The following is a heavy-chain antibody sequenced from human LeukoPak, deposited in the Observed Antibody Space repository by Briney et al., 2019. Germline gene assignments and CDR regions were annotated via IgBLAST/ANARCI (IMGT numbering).Heavy chain of an antibody. Sequence: PGGSLRLSCAASGFTVSSNYMGWVRQAPGKGLEWVSVIYNGGNTYYADSVKGRFTISRDNSKNTLYLQMNSLRADDTAVYYCARTSDPWLQLTWGQGTLVTVSS. CDR2: IYNGGNT. J-gene: IGHJ5*02. CDR1: GFTVSSNY. D-gene: IGHD5-24*01. CDR3: ARTSDPWLQLT. V-gene: IGHV3-53*01.